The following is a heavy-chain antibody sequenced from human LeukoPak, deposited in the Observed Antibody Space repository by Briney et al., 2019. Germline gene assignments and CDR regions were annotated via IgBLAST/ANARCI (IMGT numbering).Heavy chain of an antibody. D-gene: IGHD5-18*01. CDR2: IYYAGST. Sequence: PSETLSLTCTVSGGSISGYHWSWLRQPPGKGLEWIGYIYYAGSTNYNPSLKSRVTISLDTSKNQFSLKLNSVTAADTAVYYCASLDAAKPHAGYWGQGTLVTVSS. CDR1: GGSISGYH. J-gene: IGHJ4*02. CDR3: ASLDAAKPHAGY. V-gene: IGHV4-59*01.